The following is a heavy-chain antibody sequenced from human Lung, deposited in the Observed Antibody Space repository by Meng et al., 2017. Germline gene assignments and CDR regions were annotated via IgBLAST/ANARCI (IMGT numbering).Heavy chain of an antibody. CDR1: GGSFSDYY. D-gene: IGHD4-11*01. Sequence: QVQLQQWGAGLFKPSETLSLTCVVSGGSFSDYYWSWIRQPPGKGLEWIGEINHSGSTNYNPYLESRATISVDTSQNNLSLKLSSVTAADSAVYYCARGPTTMAHDFDYWGQGTLVTVSS. J-gene: IGHJ4*02. CDR2: INHSGST. CDR3: ARGPTTMAHDFDY. V-gene: IGHV4-34*01.